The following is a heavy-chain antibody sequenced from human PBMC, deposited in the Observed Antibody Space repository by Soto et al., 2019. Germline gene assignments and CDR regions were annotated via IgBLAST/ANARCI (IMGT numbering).Heavy chain of an antibody. CDR3: ARGSSYYDFWSGYSDYGMDV. Sequence: PSETLSLTCAVSGGSISSGGYSWSWIRQPPGKGLEWIGYIYHSGSTYYNPSLKSRVTISVGRSKNQFSLKLSSVTAADTAVYYCARGSSYYDFWSGYSDYGMDVWGQGTTVTVSS. V-gene: IGHV4-30-2*01. CDR1: GGSISSGGYS. CDR2: IYHSGST. J-gene: IGHJ6*02. D-gene: IGHD3-3*01.